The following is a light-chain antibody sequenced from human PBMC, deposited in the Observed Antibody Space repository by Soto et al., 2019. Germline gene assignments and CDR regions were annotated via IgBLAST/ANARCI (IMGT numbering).Light chain of an antibody. CDR2: STS. J-gene: IGLJ2*01. CDR3: LLYYGGQLGV. Sequence: QAVVTQEPSLIVSPGGTVTLTCASSTGAVTSGYYPNWFQQKPGQAPRALIYSTSNKYSWTPARFSGSLLGGKAALTLSGVQPEDEAEYYCLLYYGGQLGVFGGGTKLTVL. CDR1: TGAVTSGYY. V-gene: IGLV7-43*01.